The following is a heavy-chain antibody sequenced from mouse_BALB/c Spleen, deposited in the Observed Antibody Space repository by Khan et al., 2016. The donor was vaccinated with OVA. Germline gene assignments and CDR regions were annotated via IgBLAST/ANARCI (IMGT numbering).Heavy chain of an antibody. CDR1: GYTFTSNT. J-gene: IGHJ4*01. V-gene: IGHV1-4*01. CDR3: ARRTTGDAMDY. D-gene: IGHD2-14*01. Sequence: QVQLQQSGAELARPGASVKMSCRASGYTFTSNTMHWVKQRPGQGLEWIGYINPRTSYTNYIQKFKDKATLTADKSSSTTYMQLSSLTFEDSAVYYCARRTTGDAMDYWGQGTSVTVSS. CDR2: INPRTSYT.